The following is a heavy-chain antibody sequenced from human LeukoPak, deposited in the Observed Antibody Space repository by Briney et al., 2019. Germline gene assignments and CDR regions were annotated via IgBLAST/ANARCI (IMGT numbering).Heavy chain of an antibody. J-gene: IGHJ4*02. V-gene: IGHV3-23*01. CDR2: ISGSGGST. D-gene: IGHD3-22*01. Sequence: GGSLRLSCVASGFTFSSYAMSWVRQAPGKGLEWVSAISGSGGSTYYADSVRGRFTISRDNSKNTLYLQMNSLRAEDTAVYYCAKGHLPRLRLDYWGQGTLVTVSS. CDR3: AKGHLPRLRLDY. CDR1: GFTFSSYA.